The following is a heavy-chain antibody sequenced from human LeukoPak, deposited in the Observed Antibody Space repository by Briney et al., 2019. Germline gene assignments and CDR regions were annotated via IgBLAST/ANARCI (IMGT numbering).Heavy chain of an antibody. V-gene: IGHV4-30-2*06. Sequence: SETLSLTCAVSGDSISRSGSSWSWIRQSPGKGLEWIGYIYHSGGAYYNPSLKSRVTISLDKSKNQFSLKLSSVTAADTAVYYCARDFIAQSPIPAFWGQGTLVSVSS. J-gene: IGHJ4*02. CDR1: GDSISRSGSS. CDR2: IYHSGGA. CDR3: ARDFIAQSPIPAF. D-gene: IGHD3-3*02.